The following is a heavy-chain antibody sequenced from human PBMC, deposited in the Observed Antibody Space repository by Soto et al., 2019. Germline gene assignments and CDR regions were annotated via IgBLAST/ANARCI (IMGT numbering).Heavy chain of an antibody. V-gene: IGHV1-18*01. D-gene: IGHD3-3*01. CDR1: GYTFTTYD. Sequence: ASVKVSCKASGYTFTTYDISWVRQAPGQGLEWMGRISTYNGNTNYPQSLQGRLTLTTDTSTTTAYMELSSLRSEDTAVYYCARLVGYYAPLDVWGQGTTVTVSS. CDR2: ISTYNGNT. CDR3: ARLVGYYAPLDV. J-gene: IGHJ6*02.